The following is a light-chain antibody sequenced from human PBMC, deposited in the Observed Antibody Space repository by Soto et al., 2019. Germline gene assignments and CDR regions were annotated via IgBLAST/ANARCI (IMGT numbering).Light chain of an antibody. V-gene: IGKV1-12*01. Sequence: DIQLTQYPSSVSASVGDRVTITCRASQGIGIYLAWYQQKPGKAPKLLIYAASTLQSGVPSRFRGSGSGTDFTLTISSLQPEDFATYFCQQANNLPYTFGQGTKVDIK. CDR2: AAS. J-gene: IGKJ2*01. CDR1: QGIGIY. CDR3: QQANNLPYT.